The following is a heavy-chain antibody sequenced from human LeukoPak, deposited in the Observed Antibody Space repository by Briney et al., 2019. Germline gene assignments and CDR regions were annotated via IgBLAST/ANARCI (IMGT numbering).Heavy chain of an antibody. CDR2: ISSSSSYI. D-gene: IGHD6-13*01. V-gene: IGHV3-21*01. CDR3: ARDKKPQLASFDY. Sequence: PGGSLRLSCAASGFTFSSYSMNWVRQAPGKGVEWVSSISSSSSYIYYADSVKGRFTISRDNAKNSLYLQMNSLRAEDTAVYYCARDKKPQLASFDYWGQGTPVTVSS. CDR1: GFTFSSYS. J-gene: IGHJ4*02.